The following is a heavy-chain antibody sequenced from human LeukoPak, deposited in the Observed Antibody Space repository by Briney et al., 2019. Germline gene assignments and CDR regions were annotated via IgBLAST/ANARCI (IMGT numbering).Heavy chain of an antibody. V-gene: IGHV3-66*01. CDR2: IYSGGST. CDR1: GFTVSSNY. Sequence: GGSLRLSCAASGFTVSSNYMSWVRQAPGKGLEWVSVIYSGGSTYYADSVKGRFTISRDNSKNTLYLQMNSLRAEDTAVYYCARGRVGATRDDAFDIWGQGTMVTVSS. D-gene: IGHD1-26*01. J-gene: IGHJ3*02. CDR3: ARGRVGATRDDAFDI.